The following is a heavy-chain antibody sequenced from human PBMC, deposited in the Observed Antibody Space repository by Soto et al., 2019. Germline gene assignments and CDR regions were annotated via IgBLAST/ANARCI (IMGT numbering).Heavy chain of an antibody. CDR2: ISSSSSYI. CDR3: ARDGYCSGGSCYFLPPAQNDY. CDR1: GFTFSSYS. D-gene: IGHD2-15*01. J-gene: IGHJ4*02. Sequence: PGGSLRLSCAASGFTFSSYSMNWVRQAPGKGLEWVSSISSSSSYIYYADSVKGRFTISRDNAKNSLYLQMNSLRAEDTAVYYCARDGYCSGGSCYFLPPAQNDYWGQGTLVTVSS. V-gene: IGHV3-21*01.